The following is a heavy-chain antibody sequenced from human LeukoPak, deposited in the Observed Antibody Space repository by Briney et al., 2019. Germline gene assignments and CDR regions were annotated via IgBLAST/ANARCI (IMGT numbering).Heavy chain of an antibody. CDR3: SNFETVGVKPFES. D-gene: IGHD1-26*01. V-gene: IGHV3-21*01. Sequence: PGGSLRLSCAASGFSFRSFGMNWVRQAPGKGLEWVSSISGDSAHIYYADSMRGRFTISRDNAKNSLYLQMNYLRAEDTAVYYCSNFETVGVKPFESWGQGTLVTVSS. CDR2: ISGDSAHI. J-gene: IGHJ4*02. CDR1: GFSFRSFG.